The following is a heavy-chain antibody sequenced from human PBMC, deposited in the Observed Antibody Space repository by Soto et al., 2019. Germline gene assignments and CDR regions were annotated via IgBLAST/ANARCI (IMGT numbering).Heavy chain of an antibody. J-gene: IGHJ4*02. CDR2: INPNSGGT. CDR1: GYTFTGYY. D-gene: IGHD6-13*01. V-gene: IGHV1-2*02. Sequence: ASVKVSCKASGYTFTGYYMHWVRQAPGQGLEWMGWINPNSGGTNYAQKFQGRVTMTRDTSISTAYMELSRLRSDDTAVYYCAREEGDSSSWYLCNFDYWGQGTLVTVSS. CDR3: AREEGDSSSWYLCNFDY.